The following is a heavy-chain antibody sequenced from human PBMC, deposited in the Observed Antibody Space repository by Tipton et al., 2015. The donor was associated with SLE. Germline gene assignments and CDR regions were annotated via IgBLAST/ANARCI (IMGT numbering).Heavy chain of an antibody. J-gene: IGHJ4*02. CDR3: AKGGTYCRSTSCPWNY. Sequence: GSLRLSCAASGFTFSDYYMTWIRQAPGKGLEWVSYISGSNSFINYGASVKGRFTVSRDNARNSLYLQMNSLRAEDTAVYYCAKGGTYCRSTSCPWNYWGQGTLVTVSS. V-gene: IGHV3-11*05. D-gene: IGHD2-2*01. CDR2: ISGSNSFI. CDR1: GFTFSDYY.